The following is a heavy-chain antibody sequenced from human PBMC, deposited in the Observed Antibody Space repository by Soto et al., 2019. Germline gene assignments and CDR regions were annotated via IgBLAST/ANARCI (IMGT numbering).Heavy chain of an antibody. CDR1: GFTFSSYA. V-gene: IGHV3-23*01. CDR2: IIGSGSST. D-gene: IGHD3-10*01. CDR3: ATQPYGSGN. J-gene: IGHJ4*02. Sequence: EVQLLESRGGLVQPGGSLRLSCAASGFTFSSYALNWVRQAPGKGLEWVSTIIGSGSSTYYADSVKGRFTISRDNSRNTLYLQMNSLRGEDTAVYHCATQPYGSGNWGQGTLVTVSS.